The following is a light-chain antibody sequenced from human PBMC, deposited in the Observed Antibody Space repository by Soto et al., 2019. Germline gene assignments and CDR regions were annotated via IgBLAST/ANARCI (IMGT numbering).Light chain of an antibody. CDR1: QSVGSSY. Sequence: EIVLTQSPGTLSLSPGERANLSCRTSQSVGSSYLAWYQQKPGQAPRLVIYGHSSRATGIPDRFSGSGSGTDFTLTINRLEPEDFAVYYCRQYGTSPPTFGQGSKVEIK. V-gene: IGKV3-20*01. CDR2: GHS. CDR3: RQYGTSPPT. J-gene: IGKJ1*01.